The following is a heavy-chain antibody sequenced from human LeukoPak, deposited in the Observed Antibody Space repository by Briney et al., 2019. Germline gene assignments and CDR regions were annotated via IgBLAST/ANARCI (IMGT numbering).Heavy chain of an antibody. J-gene: IGHJ4*02. CDR1: GISFSSYM. CDR2: ISMDAVYI. V-gene: IGHV3-21*06. Sequence: PGGSLRLSCAASGISFSSYMMNWVRQAPGKGLEWVSSISMDAVYIHYADSVKGRFTVSRDNAQNSVFLQMNSLRAEDTAVYYCVRDKSYSSSAYSPAYWGQGTLVTVSS. D-gene: IGHD6-19*01. CDR3: VRDKSYSSSAYSPAY.